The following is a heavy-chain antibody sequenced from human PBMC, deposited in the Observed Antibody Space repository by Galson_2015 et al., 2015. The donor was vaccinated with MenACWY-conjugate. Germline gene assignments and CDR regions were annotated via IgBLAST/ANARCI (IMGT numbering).Heavy chain of an antibody. CDR2: ISYSGNT. J-gene: IGHJ6*02. Sequence: TLSLTCTVSGGSITTYYWNWIRQPPGKGLEWIGYISYSGNTKYNPSLNSRVTMSVDASKNQFSLRLNSVTAADTAVYFCARGPSLVRGVNYYGLDVWGQGTTVTVSS. D-gene: IGHD3-10*01. V-gene: IGHV4-59*01. CDR3: ARGPSLVRGVNYYGLDV. CDR1: GGSITTYY.